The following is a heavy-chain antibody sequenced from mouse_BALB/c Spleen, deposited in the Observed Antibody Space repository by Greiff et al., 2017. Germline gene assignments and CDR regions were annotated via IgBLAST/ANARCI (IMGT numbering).Heavy chain of an antibody. J-gene: IGHJ2*01. Sequence: EVQLMESGGDLVKPGGSLKLSCAASGFTFSSYGMSWVRQTPDKRLEWVATISSGGSYTYYPDSVKGRFTITRDNAKNTLYLQMSSLKSEDTAMYYGASSYGNYVRGFDYWGQGTTLTVSS. D-gene: IGHD2-1*01. CDR2: ISSGGSYT. V-gene: IGHV5-6*01. CDR3: ASSYGNYVRGFDY. CDR1: GFTFSSYG.